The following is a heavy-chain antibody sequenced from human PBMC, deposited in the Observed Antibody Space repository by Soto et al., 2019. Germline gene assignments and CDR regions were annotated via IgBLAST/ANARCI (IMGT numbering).Heavy chain of an antibody. CDR2: IYSGGST. D-gene: IGHD3-10*01. V-gene: IGHV3-53*01. J-gene: IGHJ6*02. Sequence: AGSLRLSCAASGFTVSSYYMSWVRQAPGKGLEWVSVIYSGGSTYYADSVKGRFTISRDNSKNQLYLQMNRLSAEDTAVYYCARATMVRGPSYYGMDAWGQGTTVTVSS. CDR1: GFTVSSYY. CDR3: ARATMVRGPSYYGMDA.